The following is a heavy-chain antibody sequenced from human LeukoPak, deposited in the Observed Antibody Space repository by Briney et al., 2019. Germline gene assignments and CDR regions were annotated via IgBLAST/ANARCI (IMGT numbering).Heavy chain of an antibody. J-gene: IGHJ4*02. CDR2: ISGSGGST. Sequence: GGSLRLSCAASGFTFSSYAMSWVRQAPGKGLEWVSGISGSGGSTYYADSVKGRFTISRDNSKNTLYLQMNSLRAEDSAIYYCAKREVTNTRYFDYWGQGTLVTVSS. CDR3: AKREVTNTRYFDY. CDR1: GFTFSSYA. D-gene: IGHD4-17*01. V-gene: IGHV3-23*01.